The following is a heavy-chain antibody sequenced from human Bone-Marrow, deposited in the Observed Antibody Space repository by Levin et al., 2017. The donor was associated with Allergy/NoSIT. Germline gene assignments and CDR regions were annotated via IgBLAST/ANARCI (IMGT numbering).Heavy chain of an antibody. V-gene: IGHV4-59*08. D-gene: IGHD3-9*01. CDR3: AANLRYFAQVDY. J-gene: IGHJ4*02. Sequence: SQTLSLTCTVSGGSISSYYWSWIRQPPGKGLEWIGYIYYSGSTNYNPSLKSRVTISVDTSKNQFSLKLSSVTAADTAVYYCAANLRYFAQVDYWGQGTLVTVSS. CDR1: GGSISSYY. CDR2: IYYSGST.